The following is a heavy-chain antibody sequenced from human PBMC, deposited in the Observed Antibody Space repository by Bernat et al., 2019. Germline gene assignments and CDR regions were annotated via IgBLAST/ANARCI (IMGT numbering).Heavy chain of an antibody. CDR1: GNSFTSYW. Sequence: EVQLVQSGAEVKKPGESLKISCKCSGNSFTSYWIAWVRQMPGKGLEWMGIIYAGDSDTRYSPSFQGQVTISADKSISTAYLQWNSLKAPDTAVYYCARRRTSDWDFDYWGQGTLVTVSS. J-gene: IGHJ4*02. V-gene: IGHV5-51*01. CDR2: IYAGDSDT. CDR3: ARRRTSDWDFDY. D-gene: IGHD6-19*01.